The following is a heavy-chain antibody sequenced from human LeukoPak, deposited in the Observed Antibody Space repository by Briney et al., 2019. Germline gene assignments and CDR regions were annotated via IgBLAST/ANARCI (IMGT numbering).Heavy chain of an antibody. V-gene: IGHV3-33*01. J-gene: IGHJ4*02. D-gene: IGHD3-9*01. CDR2: ICYDGSNK. CDR3: ARDGDILTGYYFDY. Sequence: GGTLRLSCAASGFTFSSFGMHWVRQAPGKGLEWVAVICYDGSNKYYADSVKGRFTISRDNSKNTLYLQMNSLRAEDTAVYYCARDGDILTGYYFDYWGQGTLVTVSS. CDR1: GFTFSSFG.